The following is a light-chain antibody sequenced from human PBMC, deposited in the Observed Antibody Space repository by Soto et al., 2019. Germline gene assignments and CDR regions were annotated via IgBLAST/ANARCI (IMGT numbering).Light chain of an antibody. V-gene: IGKV3D-20*02. J-gene: IGKJ1*01. Sequence: VLRQSPCTLSSSPGERAALSCRASQTVRRSSLAWYQQTPGHPPRLLPSDPPTRATGIPDRLRGSGSDTHLTLTIRSLEPDDLALYYCQPPFNRPWTYGQGTKVDIK. CDR2: DPP. CDR1: QTVRRSS. CDR3: QPPFNRPWT.